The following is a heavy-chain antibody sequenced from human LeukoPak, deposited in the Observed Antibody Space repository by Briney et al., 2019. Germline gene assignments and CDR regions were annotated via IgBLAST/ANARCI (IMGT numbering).Heavy chain of an antibody. V-gene: IGHV4-59*08. J-gene: IGHJ6*04. D-gene: IGHD3-9*01. CDR3: ARLMPMVLTGQRYFYHPLDV. Sequence: SETLSLTCIVSGDSVITKYWAWVRQPPGMPLEYVGYVHYSGATDYNPSLRSRLTISMDTSRNIFSLRLSSVTAADTAVYYCARLMPMVLTGQRYFYHPLDVWGKGTTVTVSS. CDR2: VHYSGAT. CDR1: GDSVITKY.